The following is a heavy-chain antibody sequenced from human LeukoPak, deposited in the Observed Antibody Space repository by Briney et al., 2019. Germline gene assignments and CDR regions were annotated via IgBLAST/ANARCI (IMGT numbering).Heavy chain of an antibody. CDR1: GLTFSDYA. Sequence: GGSLRLSCAASGLTFSDYAMSWVRQARGKGLEWVSSIGGDGVGTYYADSVEGRFIISRDNSKSTAFLQMNSLTAEDTAVYFCAKDRLPRGAPGRGEHHNWFDPWGQGTLVTVSS. V-gene: IGHV3-23*01. J-gene: IGHJ5*02. D-gene: IGHD6-13*01. CDR3: AKDRLPRGAPGRGEHHNWFDP. CDR2: IGGDGVGT.